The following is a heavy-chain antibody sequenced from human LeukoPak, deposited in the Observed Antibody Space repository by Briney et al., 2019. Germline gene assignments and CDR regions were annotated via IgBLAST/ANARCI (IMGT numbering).Heavy chain of an antibody. CDR3: ARLSYYYDSSGPGREYNWFDP. CDR1: GGSISSYY. J-gene: IGHJ5*02. CDR2: INYSGST. Sequence: PSETLSLTCTVSGGSISSYYWSWIRQPPGKGLEWIGYINYSGSTKYNPSLKSRVTISVDTSKNQFSLKLSSVTAADTAVYYCARLSYYYDSSGPGREYNWFDPWGQGTLVTVSS. D-gene: IGHD3-22*01. V-gene: IGHV4-59*08.